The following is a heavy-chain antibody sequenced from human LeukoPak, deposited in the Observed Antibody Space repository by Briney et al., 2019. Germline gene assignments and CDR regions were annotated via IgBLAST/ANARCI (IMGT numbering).Heavy chain of an antibody. Sequence: ASVKVSCKASGYTFTSYGISWVRQAPGQGLEWMGWINPNSGGTNYAQKFQGRVTMTRDTSISTAYMELSRLRSDDTAVYYCARGGYDFWSGYPPPGWFDPWGQGTLVTVSS. V-gene: IGHV1-2*02. CDR2: INPNSGGT. CDR1: GYTFTSYG. CDR3: ARGGYDFWSGYPPPGWFDP. D-gene: IGHD3-3*01. J-gene: IGHJ5*02.